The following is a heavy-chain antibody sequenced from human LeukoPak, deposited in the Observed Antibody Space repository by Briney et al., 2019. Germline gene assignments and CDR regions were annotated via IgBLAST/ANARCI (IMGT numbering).Heavy chain of an antibody. V-gene: IGHV4-59*01. J-gene: IGHJ4*02. CDR3: ARGIKDFWSGYPYYFDY. CDR1: GASISSYY. Sequence: PSETLSLTCTVSGASISSYYWSWIRQPPGKGLEWIGYIYYSGSTNCNPSLKSRVTISVDTSKNQFSLKLSSVTAADTAVYYCARGIKDFWSGYPYYFDYWGQGTLVTVSS. CDR2: IYYSGST. D-gene: IGHD3-3*01.